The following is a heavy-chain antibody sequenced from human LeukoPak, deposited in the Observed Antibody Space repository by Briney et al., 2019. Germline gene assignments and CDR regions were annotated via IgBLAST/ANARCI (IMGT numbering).Heavy chain of an antibody. CDR2: MYESGST. CDR1: GGSISHYY. Sequence: SETLSLTCTVSGGSISHYYWSWIRQSPGKGLEWIGSMYESGSTNYNPSLKSRVTMSVDTSKKQFSLRLRSVTAADTAVYYCARGEFYYYGSRAYYGFDYWGQGTLVAVSS. D-gene: IGHD3-22*01. J-gene: IGHJ4*02. CDR3: ARGEFYYYGSRAYYGFDY. V-gene: IGHV4-59*01.